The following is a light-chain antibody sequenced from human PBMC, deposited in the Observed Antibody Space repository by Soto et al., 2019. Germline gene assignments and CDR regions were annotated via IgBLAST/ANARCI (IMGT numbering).Light chain of an antibody. CDR1: QSVSSN. CDR2: GAS. V-gene: IGKV3-15*01. CDR3: QQYQNWPLIT. J-gene: IGKJ5*01. Sequence: EIVMTQPPGTLSVSSGERCIFSFRASQSVSSNLAWYQQKRGQTPRLXXYGASTRATGIPDRFSGSGSGTEFTLPISILQSEDFADYYCQQYQNWPLITFGQGTRLEIK.